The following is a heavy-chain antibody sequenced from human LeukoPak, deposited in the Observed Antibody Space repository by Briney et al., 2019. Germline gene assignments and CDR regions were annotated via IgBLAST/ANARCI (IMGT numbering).Heavy chain of an antibody. CDR3: ARDLTTMMAAIWGHAFDV. D-gene: IGHD5-12*01. CDR1: GGAISSGDYY. J-gene: IGHJ3*01. V-gene: IGHV4-31*03. CDR2: ISYSGST. Sequence: RPSETLSLTCSVSGGAISSGDYYWSWIRQHPGKGLEWIGYISYSGSTYYNPSLKSRVTISVDTSKNQFFLRLSSVTAADTAVYYCARDLTTMMAAIWGHAFDVWGQGTMVTVSS.